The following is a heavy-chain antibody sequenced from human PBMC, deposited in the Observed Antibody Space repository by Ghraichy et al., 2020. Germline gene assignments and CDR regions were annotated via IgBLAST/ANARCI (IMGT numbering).Heavy chain of an antibody. V-gene: IGHV4-39*01. CDR1: GGSISSSSYY. CDR3: ARQEGYYYDSSGYSYLDY. J-gene: IGHJ4*02. CDR2: IYYSGST. D-gene: IGHD3-22*01. Sequence: SETLSLTCTVSGGSISSSSYYWGWIRQPPGKGLEWIGSIYYSGSTYYNPSLKSRVTISVDTSKNQFSLKLSSVTAADTAVYYCARQEGYYYDSSGYSYLDYWGQGTLVTVSS.